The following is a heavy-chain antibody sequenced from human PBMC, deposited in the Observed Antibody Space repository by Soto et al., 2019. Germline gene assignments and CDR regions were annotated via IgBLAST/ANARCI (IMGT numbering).Heavy chain of an antibody. V-gene: IGHV4-39*07. Sequence: SETLSLTCTVSGGSISSSSYYWGWIRQPPGKGLEWIGSIYYSGSTYYNPSLKSRVTISVDTSKNQFSLKLSSVTAADTAVYYCARGRGSCSGGSCHSHYYYRMDVWGQGTTVTVSS. J-gene: IGHJ6*02. D-gene: IGHD2-15*01. CDR3: ARGRGSCSGGSCHSHYYYRMDV. CDR2: IYYSGST. CDR1: GGSISSSSYY.